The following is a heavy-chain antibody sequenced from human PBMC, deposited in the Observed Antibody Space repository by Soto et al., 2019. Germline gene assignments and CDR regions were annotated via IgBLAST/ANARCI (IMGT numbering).Heavy chain of an antibody. CDR2: ISSSSSYI. CDR3: ARAPATVTTDYYYYGMDV. D-gene: IGHD4-17*01. V-gene: IGHV3-21*01. J-gene: IGHJ6*02. CDR1: GFTFSSYS. Sequence: VQLVESGGGLVKPGGSLRLSCAASGFTFSSYSMNWVRQAPGKGLEWVSSISSSSSYIYYADSVKGRFTISRDNAKNSLYLQMNSLRAEDTAVYYCARAPATVTTDYYYYGMDVWGQGTTVTVSS.